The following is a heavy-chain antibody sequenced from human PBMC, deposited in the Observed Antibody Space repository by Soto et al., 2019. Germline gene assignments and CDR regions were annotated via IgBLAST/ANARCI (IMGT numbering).Heavy chain of an antibody. CDR1: GFTFSSYA. D-gene: IGHD2-2*01. V-gene: IGHV3-23*01. CDR2: ISGSGGIT. CDR3: ANGEWNPNKIVVSCGGYSYMDV. Sequence: GGSLRLSCAASGFTFSSYAMSWVRQAPGKGLEWVSAISGSGGITYYADSVKGRFTISRDKSKNRLYLHLNSLRAEDTAVEYWANGEWNPNKIVVSCGGYSYMDVWGKGTTVTVSS. J-gene: IGHJ6*03.